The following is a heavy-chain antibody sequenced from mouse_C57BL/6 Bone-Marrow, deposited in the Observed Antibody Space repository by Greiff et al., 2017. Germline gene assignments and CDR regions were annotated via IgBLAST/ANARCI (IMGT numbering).Heavy chain of an antibody. Sequence: QVQLQQSGAELVMPGASVKLSCKASGYTFTSYWMHWVKQRPGQGLEWIGEIDPSDSYTNYNQKFKGKSTLTVDKSSSTAYMQLSSLTSEDSAVYYCARSGVYGYDSFDYWGQGTTLTVSS. V-gene: IGHV1-69*01. CDR3: ARSGVYGYDSFDY. CDR1: GYTFTSYW. D-gene: IGHD2-2*01. CDR2: IDPSDSYT. J-gene: IGHJ2*01.